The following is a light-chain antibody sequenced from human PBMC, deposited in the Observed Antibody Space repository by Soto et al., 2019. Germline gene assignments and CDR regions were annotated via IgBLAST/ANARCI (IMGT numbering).Light chain of an antibody. CDR1: YSNIGNNY. J-gene: IGLJ3*02. CDR3: GTWDSSLSSWV. Sequence: QSVLTQPPSVSAAPGQRVTISCSGSYSNIGNNYVSWYQQFPGTAPKLLIYDNNKRPSGTPDRFSGSKSGTSATLGITGLQTRDEADYYCGTWDSSLSSWVFGGGTKLTVL. CDR2: DNN. V-gene: IGLV1-51*01.